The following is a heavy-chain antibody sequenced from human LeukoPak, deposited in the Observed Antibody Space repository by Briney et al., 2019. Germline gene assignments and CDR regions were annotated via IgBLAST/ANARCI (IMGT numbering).Heavy chain of an antibody. V-gene: IGHV4-4*09. J-gene: IGHJ6*02. CDR3: ATTPDYYFGMDV. CDR2: IRNSGST. Sequence: SETLSLTCSVSGGSISNYYWSWIRQPPGKGLEWIGVIRNSGSTNYNPSLKRRVSISVDTSRNQFSLKLSSVNAADTAVYYCATTPDYYFGMDVWGRGTTVTASS. CDR1: GGSISNYY.